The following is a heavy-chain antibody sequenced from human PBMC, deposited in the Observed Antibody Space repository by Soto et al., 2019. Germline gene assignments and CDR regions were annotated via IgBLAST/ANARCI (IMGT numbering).Heavy chain of an antibody. V-gene: IGHV6-1*01. Sequence: PSQTLSLTCAISGDSVSSNSAAWNWIRQSPSRGLEWLGRTYYRSKWYNDYAVSVKSRITINPDTSKNQFSLQLNSVTPEDTAVYYCARGRSYYDYIWGSYRSSYYYYYMDVRGKGTTVTVSS. CDR3: ARGRSYYDYIWGSYRSSYYYYYMDV. J-gene: IGHJ6*03. CDR2: TYYRSKWYN. D-gene: IGHD3-16*02. CDR1: GDSVSSNSAA.